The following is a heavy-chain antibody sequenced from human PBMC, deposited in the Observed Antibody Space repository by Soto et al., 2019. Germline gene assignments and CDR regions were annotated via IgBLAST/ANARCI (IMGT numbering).Heavy chain of an antibody. V-gene: IGHV3-23*01. CDR3: AKEFLAAIYNDAFDI. Sequence: GGSLRLSCTASGVTFSGYAMSWVRQAPGKGLEWVSAISGSGASTFYADSVKGRFTISRDNSKNTLYLQMNSLRAEDTALYYCAKEFLAAIYNDAFDIWGQGTMVTVSS. CDR1: GVTFSGYA. D-gene: IGHD6-13*01. J-gene: IGHJ3*02. CDR2: ISGSGAST.